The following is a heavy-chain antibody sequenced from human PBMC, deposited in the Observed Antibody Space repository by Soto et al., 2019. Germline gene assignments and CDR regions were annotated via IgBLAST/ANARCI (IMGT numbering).Heavy chain of an antibody. D-gene: IGHD3-3*01. V-gene: IGHV3-21*01. J-gene: IGHJ4*02. Sequence: GGSLRLSCAASGFTFSSYSMNWVRQAPGKGLEWVSSISSSSSYIYYADSVKGRFTISRDNAKNSLYLQMNSLRAEDTAVYYCARNTIFGVVIVGFGYWGQGTLVTVSS. CDR3: ARNTIFGVVIVGFGY. CDR2: ISSSSSYI. CDR1: GFTFSSYS.